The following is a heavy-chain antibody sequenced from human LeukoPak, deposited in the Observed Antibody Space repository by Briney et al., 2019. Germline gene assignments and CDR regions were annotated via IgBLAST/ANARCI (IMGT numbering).Heavy chain of an antibody. V-gene: IGHV4-59*08. Sequence: SETLSLTCTVSGGSTSSYYWSWIRQPPGKGLEWIGYIYYSGSTNYNPSLKSRVTISVDTSKNQFSLKLSSVTAADTAVYYCASHSSSWHYTFDYWGQGTLVTVSS. J-gene: IGHJ4*02. CDR3: ASHSSSWHYTFDY. D-gene: IGHD6-13*01. CDR1: GGSTSSYY. CDR2: IYYSGST.